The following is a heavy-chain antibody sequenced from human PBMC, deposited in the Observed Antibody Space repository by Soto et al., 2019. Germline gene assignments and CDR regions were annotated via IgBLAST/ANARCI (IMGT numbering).Heavy chain of an antibody. J-gene: IGHJ4*02. Sequence: QVQLVESGGGVVQPGRSLRLSCAASGFTFSSYGMHWVRQAPGKGLEWVAVIWYDGSNKYYADSVKGRVTISRDNSKNTLYLQMHSLRVEDTAVYYCARDRYSSGWYDLDYWGQGTLVTVSS. CDR1: GFTFSSYG. CDR3: ARDRYSSGWYDLDY. CDR2: IWYDGSNK. V-gene: IGHV3-33*01. D-gene: IGHD6-19*01.